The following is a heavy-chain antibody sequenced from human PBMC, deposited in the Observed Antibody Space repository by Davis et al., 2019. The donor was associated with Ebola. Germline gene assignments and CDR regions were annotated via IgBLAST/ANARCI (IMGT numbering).Heavy chain of an antibody. CDR1: GYSFTSYS. CDR2: IYPDDYDT. J-gene: IGHJ4*02. CDR3: ARLYGRYFDY. D-gene: IGHD3-10*01. V-gene: IGHV5-51*01. Sequence: GESLKISCKGSGYSFTSYSIGWVRQMPVKGLEWMGIIYPDDYDTRYSTSFQGQVTISADKSISTAYLQWSSLKASDTAMYYCARLYGRYFDYWGQGTLITVSS.